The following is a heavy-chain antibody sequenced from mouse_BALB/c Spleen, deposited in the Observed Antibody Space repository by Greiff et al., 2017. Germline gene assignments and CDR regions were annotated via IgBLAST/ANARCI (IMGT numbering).Heavy chain of an antibody. CDR2: ISSGSSTI. CDR1: GFTFSSFG. CDR3: ARGPNYYGSSPYAMDY. J-gene: IGHJ4*01. D-gene: IGHD1-1*01. Sequence: EVKLVESGGGLVQPGGSRKLSCAASGFTFSSFGMHWVRQAPEKGLEWVAYISSGSSTIYYEDTVKGRFTISRDNPTNTLFLQMTSLWSEDTAMYYCARGPNYYGSSPYAMDYWGQGTSVTVAS. V-gene: IGHV5-17*02.